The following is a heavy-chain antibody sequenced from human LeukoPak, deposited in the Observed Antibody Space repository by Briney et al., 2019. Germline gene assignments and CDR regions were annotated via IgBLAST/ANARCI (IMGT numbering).Heavy chain of an antibody. D-gene: IGHD4-23*01. CDR2: INPNSGGS. V-gene: IGHV1-2*02. CDR3: ASGNSVWATGTPAYYFDY. J-gene: IGHJ4*02. Sequence: ASVTVSCETSGYTFTNYYIHWVRQAPGRGLEWMAWINPNSGGSDSAQIFQGRVTMTRDTSINTAYMEVSGLRSDDTAIYYCASGNSVWATGTPAYYFDYWGQGTLVTVSS. CDR1: GYTFTNYY.